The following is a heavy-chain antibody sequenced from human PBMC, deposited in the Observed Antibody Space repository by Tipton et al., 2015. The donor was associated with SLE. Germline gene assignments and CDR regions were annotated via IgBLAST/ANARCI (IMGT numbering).Heavy chain of an antibody. Sequence: SLRLSCAASGFTLGSYTVSWVRQAPGKGLEWVSLIYADGSTNYADSEKGRFTISRDDSKNTVSLQMNSLRADDTAVYYCARGFYGMDVWGQGTTVTVSS. CDR3: ARGFYGMDV. J-gene: IGHJ6*02. CDR2: IYADGST. V-gene: IGHV3-23*03. CDR1: GFTLGSYT.